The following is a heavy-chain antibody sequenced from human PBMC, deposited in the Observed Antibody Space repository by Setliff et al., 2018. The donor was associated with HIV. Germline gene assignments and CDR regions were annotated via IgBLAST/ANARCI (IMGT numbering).Heavy chain of an antibody. D-gene: IGHD3-22*01. J-gene: IGHJ5*02. V-gene: IGHV4-39*01. Sequence: PSETLSLTCTVSGDSISSTTFYWVWIRQPPGKGLEWIGIINYSGTTYYNPSLKSRVTIPVATSKNQFSLRLSSVTAADTAVYYCARHSGSGYYLIDPWGQGTLVTVSS. CDR2: INYSGTT. CDR3: ARHSGSGYYLIDP. CDR1: GDSISSTTFY.